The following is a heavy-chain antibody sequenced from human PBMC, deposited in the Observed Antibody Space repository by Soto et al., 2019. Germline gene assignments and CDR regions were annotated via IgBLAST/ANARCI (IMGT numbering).Heavy chain of an antibody. CDR2: IIPIFGTA. D-gene: IGHD3-16*02. CDR1: GGTFSSYA. Sequence: SVKVSCKASGGTFSSYAISWVRQAPGQGLEWMGGIIPIFGTANYAQKFQGRVTITADKSTSTAYMERSSLRSEDTAVYYCAREFPDYVWGSYRPFDYWGQGTLVTVSS. V-gene: IGHV1-69*06. J-gene: IGHJ4*02. CDR3: AREFPDYVWGSYRPFDY.